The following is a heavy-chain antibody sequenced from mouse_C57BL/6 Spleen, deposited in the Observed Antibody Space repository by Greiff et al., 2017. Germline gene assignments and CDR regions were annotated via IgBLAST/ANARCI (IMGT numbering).Heavy chain of an antibody. CDR3: ASLYYYGSSYGGYFDV. Sequence: EVHLVESGGGLVKPGGSLKLSCAASGFTFSSYTMSWVRQTPEKRLEWVANISGGGGNTYYPDSVKGCFTISRDNAKITLYLPMSSLRSEDTALYYCASLYYYGSSYGGYFDVWGTGTTVTVSS. J-gene: IGHJ1*03. CDR1: GFTFSSYT. CDR2: ISGGGGNT. D-gene: IGHD1-1*01. V-gene: IGHV5-9*01.